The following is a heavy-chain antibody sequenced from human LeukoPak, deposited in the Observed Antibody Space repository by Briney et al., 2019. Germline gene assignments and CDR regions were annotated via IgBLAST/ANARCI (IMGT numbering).Heavy chain of an antibody. D-gene: IGHD3-3*01. V-gene: IGHV3-30*02. J-gene: IGHJ4*02. CDR3: AKDSGPYDFWSGYYQTPNDY. CDR2: IRYDGSNK. Sequence: PGGSLRLSCAASGFTFSSYGMNWVRQAPGKGLEWVAFIRYDGSNKYYADSVKGRFTISRDNSKNTLYLQMNSLRAEDTAVYYCAKDSGPYDFWSGYYQTPNDYWGQGTLVTVSS. CDR1: GFTFSSYG.